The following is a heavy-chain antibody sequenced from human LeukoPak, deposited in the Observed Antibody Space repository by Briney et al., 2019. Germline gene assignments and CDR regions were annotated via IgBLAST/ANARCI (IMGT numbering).Heavy chain of an antibody. V-gene: IGHV4-61*01. J-gene: IGHJ4*02. D-gene: IGHD2-2*01. CDR1: GGSVRSGSNY. Sequence: SDTLSLTCTVSGGSVRSGSNYWTWIRQPPGKGLEWIGYVYYSGSTNYNPSLKSRVTISVDTSKNQFSLKLSSVTAADTAVYYCARSYCSSSSCYLQVDYWGQGTLVTVSS. CDR2: VYYSGST. CDR3: ARSYCSSSSCYLQVDY.